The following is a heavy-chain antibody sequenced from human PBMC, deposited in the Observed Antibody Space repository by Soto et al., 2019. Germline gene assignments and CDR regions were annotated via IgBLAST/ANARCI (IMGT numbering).Heavy chain of an antibody. CDR2: VSGSNGNT. CDR1: GYTFINHG. V-gene: IGHV1-18*04. J-gene: IGHJ4*02. Sequence: QVQLVQSEAEVKKPGASVKVSCEASGYTFINHGISWVRQAPGQGLEWMGWVSGSNGNTKYAQKFQGRVTMTTETSTSTAHVELRNLRADDTAVYFCARDFYPLAYYFDPWGQGTLVTVSS. CDR3: ARDFYPLAYYFDP.